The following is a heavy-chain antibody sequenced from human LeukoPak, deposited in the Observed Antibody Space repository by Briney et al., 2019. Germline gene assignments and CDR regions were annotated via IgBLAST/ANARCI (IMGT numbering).Heavy chain of an antibody. CDR3: ARGYSRAAFDI. J-gene: IGHJ3*02. D-gene: IGHD2-15*01. Sequence: GSLRLSCAASGFPFRNYLMNLVRQAPGEGLEWVSFISSTGGTIYYADSVKGRFTVSRDNGKNSLLLQMNSLRAEDTALYYCARGYSRAAFDIWGQGTVVAVSS. V-gene: IGHV3-48*01. CDR1: GFPFRNYL. CDR2: ISSTGGTI.